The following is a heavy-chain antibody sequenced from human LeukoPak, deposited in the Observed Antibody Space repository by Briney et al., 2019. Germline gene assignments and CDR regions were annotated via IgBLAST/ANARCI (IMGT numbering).Heavy chain of an antibody. J-gene: IGHJ4*02. CDR2: INPNSGDT. D-gene: IGHD3-10*01. CDR1: GYTFTGDY. V-gene: IGHV1-2*02. Sequence: ASVKVSCKASGYTFTGDYIHWLRQAPGQGLEWMGWINPNSGDTNYAQTFQGRVTMTRDTSISTAYMELSRLRSDDTAVYYCARDPYGSGSRRKIFAYWGQGTLVTVSS. CDR3: ARDPYGSGSRRKIFAY.